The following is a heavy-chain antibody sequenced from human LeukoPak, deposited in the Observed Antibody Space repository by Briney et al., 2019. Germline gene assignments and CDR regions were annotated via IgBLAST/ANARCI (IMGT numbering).Heavy chain of an antibody. CDR3: GRLMAGLD. V-gene: IGHV4-30-2*01. D-gene: IGHD6-19*01. CDR1: GGSISSGGYY. J-gene: IGHJ4*02. Sequence: SQTLSLTCTVSGGSISSGGYYWSWIRQPPGKGLEWIGYIYHSGSTYYNPSLKSRVTISVDRSKNQFSLKLSSVTAADTAVYYCGRLMAGLDWGQGTLVTVSS. CDR2: IYHSGST.